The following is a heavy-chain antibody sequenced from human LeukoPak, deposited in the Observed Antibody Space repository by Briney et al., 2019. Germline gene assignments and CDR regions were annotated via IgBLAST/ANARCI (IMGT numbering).Heavy chain of an antibody. CDR1: GFTFSSYS. CDR3: ARDRGGGYNIRDAFDI. CDR2: ISSSSYI. D-gene: IGHD5-24*01. V-gene: IGHV3-21*01. J-gene: IGHJ3*02. Sequence: GGSLRLSCTASGFTFSSYSMNWVRQAPGKGLEWVSSISSSSYIYYADSVKGRFTISRDNAKNSLYLQMNSLRAEDTAVYYCARDRGGGYNIRDAFDIWGQGTMVTVSS.